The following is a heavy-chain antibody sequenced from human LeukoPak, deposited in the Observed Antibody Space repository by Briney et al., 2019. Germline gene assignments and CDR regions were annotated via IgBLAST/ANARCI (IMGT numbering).Heavy chain of an antibody. V-gene: IGHV4-59*01. CDR2: IYYSGST. D-gene: IGHD4-17*01. CDR1: GGSISSYY. J-gene: IGHJ6*03. CDR3: ARGARAKTTVYYYYYMDV. Sequence: ETPSLTCTVSGGSISSYYWSWIRQPPGKGLEWIGYIYYSGSTNYNPSLKSRVTISVDTSKNQFSLKLSSVTAADTAVYYCARGARAKTTVYYYYYMDVWGKGTTVTVSS.